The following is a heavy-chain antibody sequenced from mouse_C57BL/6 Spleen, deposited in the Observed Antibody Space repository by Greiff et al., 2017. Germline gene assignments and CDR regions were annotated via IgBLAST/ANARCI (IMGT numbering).Heavy chain of an antibody. Sequence: EVKVVESGGGLVKPGGSLKLSCAASGFTFSDYGMHWVRQAPEKGLEWVAYISSGSSTIYYADTVKGRFTISRDNAKNTLFLQMTSLRSEDTAMYYCARLITTGRDYWGQGTTLTVSS. V-gene: IGHV5-17*01. J-gene: IGHJ2*01. D-gene: IGHD1-1*01. CDR3: ARLITTGRDY. CDR2: ISSGSSTI. CDR1: GFTFSDYG.